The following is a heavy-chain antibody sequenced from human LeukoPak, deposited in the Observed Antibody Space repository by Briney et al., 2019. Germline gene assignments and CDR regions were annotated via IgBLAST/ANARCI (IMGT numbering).Heavy chain of an antibody. CDR3: ARGGSVAGLSPYYYYYYYMDV. CDR1: GGSISSYY. D-gene: IGHD6-19*01. J-gene: IGHJ6*03. V-gene: IGHV4-59*01. Sequence: SETLSLTCTVSGGSISSYYWSWIRQPPGKGLEWIGYIYYSGSTNYNPSLKSRVTISVDTSKNQFSLKLSSVAAAATAVYYCARGGSVAGLSPYYYYYYYMDVRGKGTTVTVSS. CDR2: IYYSGST.